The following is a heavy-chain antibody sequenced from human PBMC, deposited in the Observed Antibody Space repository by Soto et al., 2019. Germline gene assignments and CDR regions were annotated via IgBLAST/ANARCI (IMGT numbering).Heavy chain of an antibody. J-gene: IGHJ6*02. V-gene: IGHV3-23*01. CDR2: ISGSGGST. CDR1: GFTFSSYA. D-gene: IGHD4-4*01. CDR3: AKHRAVTEEYYYYYYGMDV. Sequence: SGGSLRLSXAASGFTFSSYAMSWVRQAPGKGLEWVSAISGSGGSTYYADSVKGRFTISRDNSKNTLYLQMNSLRAEDTAVYYCAKHRAVTEEYYYYYYGMDVWGQGTTVTVSS.